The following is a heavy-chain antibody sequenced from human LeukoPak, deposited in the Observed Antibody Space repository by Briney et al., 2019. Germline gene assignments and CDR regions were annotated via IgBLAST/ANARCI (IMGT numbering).Heavy chain of an antibody. Sequence: GSLRLSCAASGFTFSSYWMSWVRQAPGKGLEWIGEINHSGSTNYNPSLKSRVTISVDTSKNQFSLKLSSVTAADTAVYYCARDRYYYDSSGYYYGGGYFDYWGQGTLVTVSS. CDR2: INHSGST. CDR1: GFTFSSYW. J-gene: IGHJ4*02. D-gene: IGHD3-22*01. V-gene: IGHV4-34*01. CDR3: ARDRYYYDSSGYYYGGGYFDY.